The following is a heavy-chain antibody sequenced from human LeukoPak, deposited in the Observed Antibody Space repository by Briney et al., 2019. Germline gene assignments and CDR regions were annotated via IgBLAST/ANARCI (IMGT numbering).Heavy chain of an antibody. CDR1: GGSFSGYY. V-gene: IGHV4-34*01. Sequence: SETLSLTCAVYGGSFSGYYWSWIRQPPGKGLEWIGEINHSGSTNYNPSLKSRVTISVDTSKNQFSLKLSSVTAADTAVYYCARGWGCSSTSCYIPDYWGQGTLVTVSS. CDR2: INHSGST. D-gene: IGHD2-2*02. CDR3: ARGWGCSSTSCYIPDY. J-gene: IGHJ4*02.